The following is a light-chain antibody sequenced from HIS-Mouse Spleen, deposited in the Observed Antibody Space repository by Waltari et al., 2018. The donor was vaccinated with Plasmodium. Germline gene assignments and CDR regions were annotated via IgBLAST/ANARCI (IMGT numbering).Light chain of an antibody. V-gene: IGKV3-15*01. Sequence: DIVMTQSPATLSVSPGESTTLSCRASQSVSSNVACDQQKPGQAPRLLIYGASTRATGIPARFSGSGSGTEFTLTISSLQSEDFAVYYCQQYNNWSFTFGPGTKVDIK. CDR2: GAS. CDR3: QQYNNWSFT. CDR1: QSVSSN. J-gene: IGKJ3*01.